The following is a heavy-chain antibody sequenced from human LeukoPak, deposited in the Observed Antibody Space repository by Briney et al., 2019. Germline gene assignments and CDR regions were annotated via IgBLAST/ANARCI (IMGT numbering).Heavy chain of an antibody. CDR3: ARCSGWDLYYFDY. CDR1: GGSISSSSYY. Sequence: SETLFLTXTVSGGSISSSSYYWGWIRQPPGKGLEWIGSIYYSGSTYYNPSLKSRVTISVDTSKNQFSLKLSSVTAADTAVYYCARCSGWDLYYFDYWGQRTLVTVSS. D-gene: IGHD6-19*01. CDR2: IYYSGST. V-gene: IGHV4-39*01. J-gene: IGHJ4*02.